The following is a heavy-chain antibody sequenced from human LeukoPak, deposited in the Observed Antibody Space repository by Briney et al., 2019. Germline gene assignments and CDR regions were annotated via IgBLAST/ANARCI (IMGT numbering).Heavy chain of an antibody. Sequence: GASVKVSCKASGYTFTSYGISWVRQAPGQGLEWMGRISAYNGNTNYAQKFQGRVTMTTDTSTSTAYMELSSLRSDDTAVYYCARGRSISGGTLEDFWGQGTLVTVSS. J-gene: IGHJ4*02. CDR2: ISAYNGNT. V-gene: IGHV1-18*01. D-gene: IGHD1-20*01. CDR1: GYTFTSYG. CDR3: ARGRSISGGTLEDF.